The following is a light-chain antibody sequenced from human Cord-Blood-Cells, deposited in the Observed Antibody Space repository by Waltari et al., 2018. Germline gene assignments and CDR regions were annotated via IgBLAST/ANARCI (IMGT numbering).Light chain of an antibody. Sequence: QSALTQPASVSGSPGQSITISCTGTSSDVGGYNYVSWYQQHPGKAPKLMCYDVSNRPAGVSNRFSGSKAGNTSSLTISGLQAEDEADYYCSSYTSSSTVVFGGGTKLTVL. CDR2: DVS. CDR1: SSDVGGYNY. CDR3: SSYTSSSTVV. J-gene: IGLJ2*01. V-gene: IGLV2-14*01.